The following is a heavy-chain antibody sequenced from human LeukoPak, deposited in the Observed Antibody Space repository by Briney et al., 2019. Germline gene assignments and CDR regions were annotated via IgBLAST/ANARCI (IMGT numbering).Heavy chain of an antibody. Sequence: PGGSLRLSCSASGFSFTYSAMHWVRQAPGRGLEYVSVISSNGGNTYYADSVKDRFTISRDNSKNTLYLQMSRLRTEDTAVYYCVKGGVYTSSSSFDYWGQGSLVTVSS. CDR2: ISSNGGNT. J-gene: IGHJ4*02. CDR3: VKGGVYTSSSSFDY. V-gene: IGHV3-64D*06. D-gene: IGHD6-6*01. CDR1: GFSFTYSA.